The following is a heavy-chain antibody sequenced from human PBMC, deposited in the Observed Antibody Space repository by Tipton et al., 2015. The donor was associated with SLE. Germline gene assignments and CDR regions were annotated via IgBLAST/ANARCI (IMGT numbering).Heavy chain of an antibody. CDR3: ARVEHLGKDAFDI. Sequence: QLVQSGAEVKNPGTSVKVSCKASEYTFTDYYIHWWVRRAPGQGFQWMGWINPSSGATNYARRFQGRVTMTRDTSISTAHMELSRLTSDDTAVYYCARVEHLGKDAFDIWGQGTMVIVSS. J-gene: IGHJ3*02. CDR1: EYTFTDYY. V-gene: IGHV1-2*02. D-gene: IGHD1-26*01. CDR2: INPSSGAT.